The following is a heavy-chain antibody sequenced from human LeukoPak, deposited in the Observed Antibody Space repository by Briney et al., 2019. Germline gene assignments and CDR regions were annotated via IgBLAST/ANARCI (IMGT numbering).Heavy chain of an antibody. CDR3: ARMTTRRYGMDV. Sequence: ASVKVSCKASGYTFTSYDINWVRQATGQGLEWMGWMNPNSGNTGYAQKFQGRVTMTRNTSISTAYMELSSLRSEDTAVYYCARMTTRRYGMDVWGQGTTVTVSS. CDR2: MNPNSGNT. D-gene: IGHD1-14*01. CDR1: GYTFTSYD. V-gene: IGHV1-8*01. J-gene: IGHJ6*02.